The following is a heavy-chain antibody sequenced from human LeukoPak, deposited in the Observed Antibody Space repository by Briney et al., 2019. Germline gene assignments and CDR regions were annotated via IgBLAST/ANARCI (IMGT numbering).Heavy chain of an antibody. J-gene: IGHJ4*02. CDR1: GFTFSSYA. D-gene: IGHD6-13*01. V-gene: IGHV3-64*01. CDR3: ARALAAAGTKPIDY. Sequence: GGSLRLSCAASGFTFSSYATHWVRQAPGKGLEYVSAISSNGGSTYYANSVKGRFTISRDNSKNTLYLQMGSLRAEDMAVYYCARALAAAGTKPIDYWGQGTLVTVSS. CDR2: ISSNGGST.